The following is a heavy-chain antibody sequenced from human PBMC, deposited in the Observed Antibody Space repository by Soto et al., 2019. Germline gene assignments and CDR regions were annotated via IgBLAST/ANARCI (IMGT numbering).Heavy chain of an antibody. CDR3: ARATTMYDYVWGSYRYYFDY. Sequence: SETLSLTCTVSGGSISSGGYYWSWIRQHPGKGLEWIGYIYYSGSTYYNPSLKSRVTISVDTSKNQFSLKLSSVTAADTAVYYCARATTMYDYVWGSYRYYFDYWGQGTLVTVSS. V-gene: IGHV4-31*03. CDR1: GGSISSGGYY. D-gene: IGHD3-16*02. CDR2: IYYSGST. J-gene: IGHJ4*02.